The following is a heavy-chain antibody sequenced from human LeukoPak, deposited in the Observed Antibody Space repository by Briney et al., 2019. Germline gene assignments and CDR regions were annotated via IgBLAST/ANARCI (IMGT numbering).Heavy chain of an antibody. Sequence: GGSLRLSCAASGFTFSNAWMSWVRQAPGKGLEWVGRIKSKTDGGTTDYAAPVKGRFTISRDDSKNTLYLQMNSLKTEDTAVYYCTTSTVTTPSLDAFDIWGQGTMVTVSS. CDR1: GFTFSNAW. CDR2: IKSKTDGGTT. J-gene: IGHJ3*02. D-gene: IGHD4-17*01. CDR3: TTSTVTTPSLDAFDI. V-gene: IGHV3-15*01.